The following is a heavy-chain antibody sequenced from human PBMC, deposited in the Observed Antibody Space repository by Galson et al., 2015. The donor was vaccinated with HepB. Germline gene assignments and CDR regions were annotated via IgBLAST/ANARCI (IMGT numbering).Heavy chain of an antibody. CDR1: GYSFTSYW. J-gene: IGHJ3*02. D-gene: IGHD2-21*02. Sequence: SGAEVKKPGESLRISCKGSGYSFTSYWISWVRQMPGKGLEWMGRIDPSDSYTNYSPSFQGHVTISADKSISTAYLQWSSLKASDTAMYYCAGSETLLLDAFDIWGQGTMVTVSS. V-gene: IGHV5-10-1*01. CDR2: IDPSDSYT. CDR3: AGSETLLLDAFDI.